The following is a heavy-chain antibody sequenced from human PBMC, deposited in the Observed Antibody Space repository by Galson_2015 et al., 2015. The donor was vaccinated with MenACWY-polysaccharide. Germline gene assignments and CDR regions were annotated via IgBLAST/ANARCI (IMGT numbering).Heavy chain of an antibody. Sequence: SLRLSCAASGFTFSDYWMSWVRQAPGKGLEWVSNIKQDGSAEYYEYSVRGRFTITRDNAKNSVYLQMSSLRAEDTAVYYWARDNWADCSGQGTLVAVSS. CDR1: GFTFSDYW. V-gene: IGHV3-7*01. J-gene: IGHJ5*01. CDR2: IKQDGSAE. CDR3: ARDNWADC.